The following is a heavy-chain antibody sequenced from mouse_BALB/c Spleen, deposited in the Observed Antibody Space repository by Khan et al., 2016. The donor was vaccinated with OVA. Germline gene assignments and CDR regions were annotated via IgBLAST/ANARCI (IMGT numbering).Heavy chain of an antibody. CDR3: VRPSGDAGNFDV. Sequence: VQLKESGAELVKPGASVKLSCTASGFTITDTYIHWVKQSPKQSLEWIGMITPSNGNTEYDPKFQGKATMSADTSSSTAYLQLTSLTSGDSAVYYCVRPSGDAGNFDVWGAGTMVTVSS. CDR2: ITPSNGNT. CDR1: GFTITDTY. J-gene: IGHJ1*01. D-gene: IGHD2-13*01. V-gene: IGHV14-3*02.